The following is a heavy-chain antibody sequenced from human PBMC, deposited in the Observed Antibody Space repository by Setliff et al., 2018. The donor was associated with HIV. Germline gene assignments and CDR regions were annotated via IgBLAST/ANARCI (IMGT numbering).Heavy chain of an antibody. CDR1: GYNFENYA. Sequence: RASVKVSCKTSGYNFENYAINWVRQAPGQGLEWMGWINANSGSPTYAQAFTGRFFFSVDTAVATAYLQINNLKTEDTAVYFCARGVYGDYGGDLNWLDPWGHGTRVTVSS. CDR3: ARGVYGDYGGDLNWLDP. D-gene: IGHD4-17*01. J-gene: IGHJ5*02. CDR2: INANSGSP. V-gene: IGHV7-4-1*02.